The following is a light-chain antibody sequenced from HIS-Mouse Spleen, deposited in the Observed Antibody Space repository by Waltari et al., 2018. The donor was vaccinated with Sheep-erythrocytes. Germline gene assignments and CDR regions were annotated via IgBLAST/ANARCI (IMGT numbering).Light chain of an antibody. CDR3: QSADSSGTYRV. V-gene: IGLV3-25*03. CDR1: ALPKQY. Sequence: SYELTQPPSVSVSPGQTARITCPGDALPKQYAYWYQQKPGQAPVLVIYKDSERPSGIPERFSGSSSVTTVTLIISGVQAEDEADYYCQSADSSGTYRVFGGGTKLTVL. CDR2: KDS. J-gene: IGLJ2*01.